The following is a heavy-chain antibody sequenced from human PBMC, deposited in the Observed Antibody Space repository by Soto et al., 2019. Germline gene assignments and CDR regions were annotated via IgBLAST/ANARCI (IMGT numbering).Heavy chain of an antibody. CDR2: ISGSGGST. Sequence: EVQLLESGGGLVQPGGSLRLSCAASGFTFSSYAMSWVRQAPGKGLEWVSAISGSGGSTYYADSVKGRFTISRDNSKNTLYLQMNSLRADDTAVYYCAKVSNNGGVLIRYFDLWGRGTLVTVSS. V-gene: IGHV3-23*01. CDR3: AKVSNNGGVLIRYFDL. CDR1: GFTFSSYA. D-gene: IGHD2-8*01. J-gene: IGHJ2*01.